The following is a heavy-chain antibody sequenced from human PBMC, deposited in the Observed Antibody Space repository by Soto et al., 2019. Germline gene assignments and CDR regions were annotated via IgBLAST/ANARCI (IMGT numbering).Heavy chain of an antibody. D-gene: IGHD4-17*01. J-gene: IGHJ6*03. Sequence: ESGGGLVKPGGSLRLSCAASGFTFSDYYMSWIRQAPGKGLEWVSYISSSGSTIYYADSVKGRFTISRDNAKNSLYLQMNSLRAEDTAVYYCAKHDYGDYAYYYYYYMDVWGKGTTVTVSS. V-gene: IGHV3-11*01. CDR2: ISSSGSTI. CDR1: GFTFSDYY. CDR3: AKHDYGDYAYYYYYYMDV.